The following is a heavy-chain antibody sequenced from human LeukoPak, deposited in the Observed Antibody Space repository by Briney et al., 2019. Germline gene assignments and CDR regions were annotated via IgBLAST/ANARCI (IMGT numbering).Heavy chain of an antibody. J-gene: IGHJ6*03. CDR1: GGSISSYY. CDR2: IYYSGST. V-gene: IGHV4-59*01. Sequence: SETLSLTCTVSGGSISSYYWSWIRQPPGKVLEWIGYIYYSGSTNYNPSLKSRVPISVDTSKNQFSLKLSSVTAADTAAYYCARVRGYSYGYGVYYYYYMDVWGEGTTVTVSS. D-gene: IGHD5-18*01. CDR3: ARVRGYSYGYGVYYYYYMDV.